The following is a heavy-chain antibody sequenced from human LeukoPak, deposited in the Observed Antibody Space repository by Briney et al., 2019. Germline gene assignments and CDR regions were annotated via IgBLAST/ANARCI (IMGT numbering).Heavy chain of an antibody. V-gene: IGHV3-66*01. Sequence: AWGSLRLSCAASGFTVTSDFMIWVRQAPGQGLEWVSIIYRGGETYYADSVKGRFTISSDNSKNTLYLQVTSLRAEDTAVYYCASRGTWGQGTLVTVSS. J-gene: IGHJ5*02. CDR3: ASRGT. D-gene: IGHD3-10*01. CDR2: IYRGGET. CDR1: GFTVTSDF.